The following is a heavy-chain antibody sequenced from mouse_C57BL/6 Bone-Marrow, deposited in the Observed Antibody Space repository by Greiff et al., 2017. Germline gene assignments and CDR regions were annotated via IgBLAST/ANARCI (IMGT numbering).Heavy chain of an antibody. J-gene: IGHJ2*01. CDR2: IDPSDSYT. CDR3: ARWITTVVEHYFDY. D-gene: IGHD1-1*01. CDR1: GYTFTSYG. Sequence: VQLQQPGAELVKPGASVKLSCKASGYTFTSYGISWVKQRPGQGLEWIGEIDPSDSYTNYNQKFKGKSTLTVDKSSSTAYMQLSSLTSEDSAVYYCARWITTVVEHYFDYWGQGTTLTVSS. V-gene: IGHV1-69*01.